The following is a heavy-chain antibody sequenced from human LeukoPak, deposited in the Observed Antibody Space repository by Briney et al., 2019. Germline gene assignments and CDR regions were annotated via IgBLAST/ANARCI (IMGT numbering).Heavy chain of an antibody. Sequence: GGSLRLSCAASGFTFSNAWMSWVRQAPGKGLEWVGRVKSKTDGGTTDYAAPVKGRFTISRDDSKNTLYLQMNSLKTEDTAVYYCTTDRLWFGESIDYWGQRTLVTVSS. CDR2: VKSKTDGGTT. CDR1: GFTFSNAW. V-gene: IGHV3-15*01. D-gene: IGHD3-10*01. J-gene: IGHJ4*02. CDR3: TTDRLWFGESIDY.